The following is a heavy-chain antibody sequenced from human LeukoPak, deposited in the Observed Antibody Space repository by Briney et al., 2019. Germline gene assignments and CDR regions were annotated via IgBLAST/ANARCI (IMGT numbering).Heavy chain of an antibody. CDR2: ISSSGSTI. V-gene: IGHV3-11*01. Sequence: PGGTLRLSCAASGFTFSAYGMTWVRQAPGKGLEWVSYISSSGSTIYYADSVKGRFTISRDNAKNSLYLQMNSLRAEDTAVYYCATVGPSGSGSPYYYYMDVWGKGTTVTISS. J-gene: IGHJ6*03. CDR1: GFTFSAYG. D-gene: IGHD3-10*01. CDR3: ATVGPSGSGSPYYYYMDV.